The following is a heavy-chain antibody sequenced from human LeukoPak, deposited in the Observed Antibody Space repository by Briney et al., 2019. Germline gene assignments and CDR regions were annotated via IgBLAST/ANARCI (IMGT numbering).Heavy chain of an antibody. CDR2: IRNKANNYAT. Sequence: GRSLKLSCAASGFTFSGSAMHWVRQASGKGLEWVGRIRNKANNYATAYAASVKGRFTISRDDSKNTAYLQMNSLKTEDTAVYYCTRQDYYDSSGYYPFDYWGQGTLVTVSS. J-gene: IGHJ4*02. CDR1: GFTFSGSA. V-gene: IGHV3-73*01. CDR3: TRQDYYDSSGYYPFDY. D-gene: IGHD3-22*01.